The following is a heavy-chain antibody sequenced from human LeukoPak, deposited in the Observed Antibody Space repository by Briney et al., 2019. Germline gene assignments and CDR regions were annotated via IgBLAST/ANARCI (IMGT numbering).Heavy chain of an antibody. Sequence: GGSLRLSCAASGFTFDDYAMHWVRQAPGKGLEWVSGISWNSGSIGYADSVKGRFTISRDNAKNSLYLQMNSLRAEDTALYYCAKDIGEYCTSTSCYDYYYYGMDVWGQGTTVTVSS. CDR1: GFTFDDYA. V-gene: IGHV3-9*01. CDR2: ISWNSGSI. D-gene: IGHD2-2*01. CDR3: AKDIGEYCTSTSCYDYYYYGMDV. J-gene: IGHJ6*02.